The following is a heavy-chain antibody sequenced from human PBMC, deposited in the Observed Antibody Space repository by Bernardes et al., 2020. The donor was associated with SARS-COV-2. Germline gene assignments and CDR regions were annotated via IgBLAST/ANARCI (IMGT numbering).Heavy chain of an antibody. J-gene: IGHJ6*02. D-gene: IGHD3-22*01. Sequence: ASVKVSCKASGYTFTGYYIHWVRQAPGQGLEWMGWINPNSGGTNYAQKFQGRVTMTRDTSISTAYMELSRLRSDDTAVCYCALPPTNYDRYGMDVWGQGTTVTVSS. CDR1: GYTFTGYY. CDR2: INPNSGGT. V-gene: IGHV1-2*02. CDR3: ALPPTNYDRYGMDV.